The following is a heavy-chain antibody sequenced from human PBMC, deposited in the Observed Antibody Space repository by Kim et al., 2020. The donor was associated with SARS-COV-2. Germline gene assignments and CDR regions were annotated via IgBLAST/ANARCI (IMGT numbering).Heavy chain of an antibody. D-gene: IGHD3-22*01. V-gene: IGHV4-39*01. Sequence: SETLSLTCTVSGGSISSSSYYWGWIRQPPGKGLEWIGSIYYSGSTYYNPSLKSRVTISVDTSKNQFSLKLSSVTAADTAVYYCARTYYDSSGYYFDYWGQGTLVTVSS. CDR1: GGSISSSSYY. CDR3: ARTYYDSSGYYFDY. J-gene: IGHJ4*02. CDR2: IYYSGST.